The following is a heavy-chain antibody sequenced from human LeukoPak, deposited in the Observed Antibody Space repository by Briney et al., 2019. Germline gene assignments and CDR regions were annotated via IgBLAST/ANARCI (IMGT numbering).Heavy chain of an antibody. D-gene: IGHD4-23*01. CDR1: GYTFTSYD. CDR2: MNPNSGNT. Sequence: GASVKVSCKASGYTFTSYDINWVRQATGQGLEWMGWMNPNSGNTGYAQKFQGKVTMTRNTSISTAYMELSSLRSEDTAVYYCARGLGKAFAPDYWGQGTLVTVSS. CDR3: ARGLGKAFAPDY. V-gene: IGHV1-8*01. J-gene: IGHJ4*02.